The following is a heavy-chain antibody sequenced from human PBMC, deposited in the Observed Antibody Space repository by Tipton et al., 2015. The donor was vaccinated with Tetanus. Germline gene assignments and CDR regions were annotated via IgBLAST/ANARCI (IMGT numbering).Heavy chain of an antibody. CDR1: GFTFSSYT. Sequence: SLRLSCAASGFTFSSYTMNWVRQPPGKGLEWVSSFSATGGYKYYADSVKGRFTISRDNAKNSLYLQMNSLRAEDTALYYCAKDLEGQYYYGMDVWGQGTTVTVSS. CDR3: AKDLEGQYYYGMDV. J-gene: IGHJ6*02. CDR2: FSATGGYK. V-gene: IGHV3-21*01. D-gene: IGHD1-1*01.